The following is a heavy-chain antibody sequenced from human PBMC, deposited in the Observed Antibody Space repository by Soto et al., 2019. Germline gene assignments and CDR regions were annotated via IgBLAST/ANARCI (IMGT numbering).Heavy chain of an antibody. CDR2: MNPKRGDT. CDR3: TRGFYYGSGSYALMFDP. D-gene: IGHD3-10*01. V-gene: IGHV1-8*01. J-gene: IGHJ5*02. Sequence: ASVKVSCKASGYIFTANEIHWVRQATGQGLEWVGWMNPKRGDTGSAQKFQGRVTMTWNTSISTAYMELSSLTSEDTALYYCTRGFYYGSGSYALMFDPRGQGALVTVPS. CDR1: GYIFTANE.